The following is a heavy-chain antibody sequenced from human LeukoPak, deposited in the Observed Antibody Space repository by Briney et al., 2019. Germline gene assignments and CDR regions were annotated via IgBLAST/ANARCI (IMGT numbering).Heavy chain of an antibody. J-gene: IGHJ4*02. CDR2: ISSSSTI. V-gene: IGHV3-48*01. CDR3: AREGGLATPFDS. D-gene: IGHD6-19*01. CDR1: GFTFSSYS. Sequence: PGGSLRLSCAASGFTFSSYSMNWVRQAPGKGLEWVSYISSSSTIYYADSVKGRFTISRDNAKTSLYLQMNSLRAEDTAVYYCAREGGLATPFDSWGQGTLVTVSS.